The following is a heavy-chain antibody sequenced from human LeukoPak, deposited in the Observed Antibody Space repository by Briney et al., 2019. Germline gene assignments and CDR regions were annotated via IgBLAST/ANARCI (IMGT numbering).Heavy chain of an antibody. CDR2: INQDGSVE. Sequence: GGSLRLSCAASGFTISHYWMSWVRQAPGEGLEWVANINQDGSVEHYVDSVKGRFTIPRDNAKNSLYLQMNTLRAEDTAVYYCARGGMATIHYWGQGTLVTVSS. CDR3: ARGGMATIHY. V-gene: IGHV3-7*05. D-gene: IGHD5-24*01. CDR1: GFTISHYW. J-gene: IGHJ4*02.